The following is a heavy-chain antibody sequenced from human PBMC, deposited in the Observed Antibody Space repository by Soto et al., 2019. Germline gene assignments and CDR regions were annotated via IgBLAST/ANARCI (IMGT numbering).Heavy chain of an antibody. V-gene: IGHV1-18*01. CDR1: GYTFTSYG. J-gene: IGHJ5*02. D-gene: IGHD3-10*01. CDR2: ISGYNGNT. CDR3: ARALLKAANGAGVGAHNWFDP. Sequence: QVRLVQSGAEVKKPGASVKVSCKASGYTFTSYGISWVRQAPGQGLEWMGWISGYNGNTNYAQKLQGRVTMTRDTATSPVYMELRGLRSAATAVYCCARALLKAANGAGVGAHNWFDPWSQGSLVTVSS.